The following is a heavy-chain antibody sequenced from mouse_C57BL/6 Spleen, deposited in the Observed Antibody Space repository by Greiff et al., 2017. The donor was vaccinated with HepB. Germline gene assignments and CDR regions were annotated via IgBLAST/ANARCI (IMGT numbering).Heavy chain of an antibody. V-gene: IGHV1-82*01. CDR2: IYPGDGDT. CDR1: GYAFSSSW. D-gene: IGHD2-1*01. J-gene: IGHJ2*01. CDR3: GRGYGSGVDY. Sequence: QVQLQQSGPELVKPGASVKISCKASGYAFSSSWMNWVKQRPGKGLEWIGRIYPGDGDTNYNGKFKGKATLTADKSSSTAYMQLSSLTSEDSAVYFCGRGYGSGVDYWGKGTTLTVSS.